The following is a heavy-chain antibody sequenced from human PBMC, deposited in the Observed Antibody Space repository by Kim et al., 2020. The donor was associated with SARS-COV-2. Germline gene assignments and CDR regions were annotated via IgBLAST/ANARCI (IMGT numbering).Heavy chain of an antibody. CDR2: TSSDGNTQ. Sequence: GGSLRLSCAASGSTFNINAIHWVRQAPGKGLEWVGVTSSDGNTQYYGASVKGRFAISRDNSRGTVYLEMNSLRVEDTAVYYCVRQHCTYTRCYLVYYDVDAWGQGTPVTVSS. CDR3: VRQHCTYTRCYLVYYDVDA. CDR1: GSTFNINA. J-gene: IGHJ6*02. V-gene: IGHV3-30*07. D-gene: IGHD2-2*01.